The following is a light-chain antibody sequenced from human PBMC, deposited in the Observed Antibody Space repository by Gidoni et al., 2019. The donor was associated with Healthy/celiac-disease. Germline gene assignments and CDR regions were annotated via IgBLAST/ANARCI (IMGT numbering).Light chain of an antibody. Sequence: VIGMTQSPSLLSASTGDRVTISCRMSQGISSYVDGYQQQPAKAPELLIYAASTLPRGVPPRLSGSGSCTAFAHTISCLLSLDFSTYYCQQYYSFPLPFGQGTKVEIK. CDR1: QGISSY. V-gene: IGKV1D-8*01. CDR2: AAS. J-gene: IGKJ1*01. CDR3: QQYYSFPLP.